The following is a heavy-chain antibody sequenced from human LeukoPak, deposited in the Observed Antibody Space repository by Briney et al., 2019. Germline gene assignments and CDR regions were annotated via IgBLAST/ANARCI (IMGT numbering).Heavy chain of an antibody. D-gene: IGHD6-19*01. J-gene: IGHJ6*03. CDR2: IYHSGSA. CDR3: ASPAVAGSGYYYYYMGV. V-gene: IGHV4-38-2*02. CDR1: GYSISSGYY. Sequence: KPSETLSLTCTVSGYSISSGYYWGWIRQPPGKGLEWVGSIYHSGSAYYNPSLKSRVAISVDTSKNQFSLQLSSVTAADTAVYYCASPAVAGSGYYYYYMGVWGKGTTVTVSS.